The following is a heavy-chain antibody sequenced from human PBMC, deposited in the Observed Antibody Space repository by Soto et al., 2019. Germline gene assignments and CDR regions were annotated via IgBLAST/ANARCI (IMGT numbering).Heavy chain of an antibody. CDR1: GGSFSGYY. V-gene: IGHV4-34*01. CDR2: INHSGST. CDR3: ARDTVAIDY. D-gene: IGHD4-17*01. J-gene: IGHJ4*02. Sequence: SETLSLTCAVYGGSFSGYYWSWIRQPPGKGLEWIGEINHSGSTNYNPSLKSRVTLSVDTSKNQFSLKLSSVTAADTAVYYCARDTVAIDYWGQGTLVTVSS.